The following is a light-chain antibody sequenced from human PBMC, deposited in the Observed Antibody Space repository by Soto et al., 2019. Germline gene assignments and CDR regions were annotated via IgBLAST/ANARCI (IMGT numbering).Light chain of an antibody. CDR2: KAS. V-gene: IGKV1-5*03. J-gene: IGKJ1*01. CDR3: QHYNSYSEA. CDR1: QTISSW. Sequence: DIHITHSPSTLGVAXSAPVTSTXXASQTISSWLVWYEQKPGKAPKLLIYKASILKSGVPSRFSGSGSGTEFTLTISSLQPDDFATYYCQHYNSYSEAFGQGTKLDI.